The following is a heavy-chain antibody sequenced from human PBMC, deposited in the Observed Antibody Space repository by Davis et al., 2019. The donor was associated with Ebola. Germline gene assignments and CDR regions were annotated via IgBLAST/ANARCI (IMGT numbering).Heavy chain of an antibody. V-gene: IGHV4-59*01. J-gene: IGHJ3*02. CDR1: GGSISPYY. Sequence: PSETLSLTCTVSGGSISPYYWSWIRQTPGKGLDWIGYVEHHGRTEYIPSFNSRVTISVDTSKNQFSLKLSSVTAADTAVYYCARDTGISPIWGQGTMVTVSS. CDR3: ARDTGISPI. CDR2: VEHHGRT. D-gene: IGHD1-14*01.